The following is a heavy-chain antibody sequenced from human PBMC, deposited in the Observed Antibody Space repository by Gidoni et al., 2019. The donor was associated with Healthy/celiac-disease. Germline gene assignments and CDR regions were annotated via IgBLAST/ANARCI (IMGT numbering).Heavy chain of an antibody. J-gene: IGHJ6*02. V-gene: IGHV3-23*01. CDR1: GFTFSSYA. Sequence: EVQLLESGGGLVQPGGSLRLSCAASGFTFSSYAMSWVRQAQGKGLGWVSAISGSGGSTYYADSVKGRFTISRDNSKNTLYLQMNSLRAEDTAVYYCAKVGYGGNSGIGYYYGMDVWGQGTTVTVSS. D-gene: IGHD4-17*01. CDR2: ISGSGGST. CDR3: AKVGYGGNSGIGYYYGMDV.